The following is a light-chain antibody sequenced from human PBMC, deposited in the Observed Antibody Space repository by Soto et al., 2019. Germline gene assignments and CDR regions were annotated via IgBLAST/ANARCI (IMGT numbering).Light chain of an antibody. CDR3: QQYGSSPT. J-gene: IGKJ5*01. Sequence: EIVLTRSPGALSLSPGERATLSCRASQSVSSSYLAWYQQKPGQAPRLLIYGASSRATGIPDRFSGSGSGTDFTLTISRLEPEDFAVYYCQQYGSSPTFGQGTRLEIK. CDR1: QSVSSSY. CDR2: GAS. V-gene: IGKV3-20*01.